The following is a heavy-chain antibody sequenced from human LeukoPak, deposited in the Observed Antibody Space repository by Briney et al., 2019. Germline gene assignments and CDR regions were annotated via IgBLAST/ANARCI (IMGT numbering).Heavy chain of an antibody. V-gene: IGHV3-9*01. D-gene: IGHD3-22*01. Sequence: PGRSLRLSCAASGFTFDDYAMHWVRQAPGKGLEWVSGISWNSGSIGYADSVKGRFTISRDNAKTSRYLQMNSLRAEDTAVYYCARDLYRIVVVPHYFDYWGQGTLVTVSS. J-gene: IGHJ4*02. CDR2: ISWNSGSI. CDR3: ARDLYRIVVVPHYFDY. CDR1: GFTFDDYA.